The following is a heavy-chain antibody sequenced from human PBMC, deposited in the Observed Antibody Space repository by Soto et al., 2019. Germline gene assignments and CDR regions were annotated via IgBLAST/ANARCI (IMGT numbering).Heavy chain of an antibody. CDR3: TRDPDSGYSTTTFDY. J-gene: IGHJ4*02. D-gene: IGHD3-22*01. CDR2: IRSKAYGGTT. CDR1: GFTFGDYA. V-gene: IGHV3-49*04. Sequence: GSLRLSCTASGFTFGDYAMSWVRQAPGKGLEWVGFIRSKAYGGTTEYAASVKGRFTISRDDSKSIAYLQMNSLKTEDTAVYYCTRDPDSGYSTTTFDYWGQGTLVTVSS.